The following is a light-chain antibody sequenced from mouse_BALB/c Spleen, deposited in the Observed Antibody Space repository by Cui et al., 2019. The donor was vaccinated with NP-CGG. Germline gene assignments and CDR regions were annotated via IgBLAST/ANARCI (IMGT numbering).Light chain of an antibody. CDR1: TGAVTTSNY. CDR3: ALWYSNHWV. CDR2: GTN. J-gene: IGLJ1*01. Sequence: QAFVTQESALTTSPGETVTLTCRSSTGAVTTSNYANWVQEKPDHLFTGLIGGTNNRAPGVPARFSGSLIGDKAALIITGAQTEDEAIYFCALWYSNHWVFSGGTKLTVL. V-gene: IGLV1*01.